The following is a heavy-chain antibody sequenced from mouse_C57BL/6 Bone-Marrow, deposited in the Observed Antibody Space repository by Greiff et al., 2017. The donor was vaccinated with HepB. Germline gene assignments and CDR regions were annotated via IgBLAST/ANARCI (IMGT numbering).Heavy chain of an antibody. J-gene: IGHJ4*01. V-gene: IGHV1-26*01. CDR2: INPNNGGT. CDR3: AATMVKEVRYAMDY. Sequence: EVQLQQSGPELVKPGASVKISCKASGYTFTDYYMNWVKQSHGKSLEWIGDINPNNGGTSYTQKFKGKATLTVDKSSSTAYMELRSLTSEDSAVYYCAATMVKEVRYAMDYWGQGTSVTVSS. CDR1: GYTFTDYY. D-gene: IGHD2-2*01.